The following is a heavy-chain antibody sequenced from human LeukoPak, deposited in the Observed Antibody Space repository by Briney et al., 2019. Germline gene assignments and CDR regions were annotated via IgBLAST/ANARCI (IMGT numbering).Heavy chain of an antibody. J-gene: IGHJ6*03. CDR3: AKVACSSTSCYYTNYYYYYMDV. CDR2: NSSSSSYI. Sequence: GGSLSLSCAASGFTFTSYGMTWVRQATGKGLEWVSSNSSSSSYIYYSDSVKGRFTISRDNSKNTLYLQMNSLRAEDTAVYYCAKVACSSTSCYYTNYYYYYMDVWGKGTTVTVSS. D-gene: IGHD2-2*01. CDR1: GFTFTSYG. V-gene: IGHV3-21*04.